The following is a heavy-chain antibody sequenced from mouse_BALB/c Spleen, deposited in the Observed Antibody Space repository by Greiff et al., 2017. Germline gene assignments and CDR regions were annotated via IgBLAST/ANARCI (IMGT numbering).Heavy chain of an antibody. J-gene: IGHJ4*01. CDR2: ISNGGGST. Sequence: EVQGVESGGGLVQPGGSLKLSCAASGFTFSSYTMSWVRQTPEKRLEWVAYISNGGGSTYYPDTVKGRFTISRDNAKNTLYLQMSSLKSEDTAMYYCARHLYYYGSSYAMDYWGQGTSVTVSS. V-gene: IGHV5-12-2*01. CDR3: ARHLYYYGSSYAMDY. D-gene: IGHD1-1*01. CDR1: GFTFSSYT.